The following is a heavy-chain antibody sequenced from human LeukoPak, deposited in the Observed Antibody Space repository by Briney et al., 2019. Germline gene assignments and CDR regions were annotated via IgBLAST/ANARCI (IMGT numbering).Heavy chain of an antibody. V-gene: IGHV1-18*01. J-gene: IGHJ5*02. CDR2: ISAYNGNT. CDR1: GYTFTSYG. D-gene: IGHD4-17*01. CDR3: AKDRGDYTDWFDP. Sequence: GASVKVSCKASGYTFTSYGFSWVRQAPGQGLEWMGWISAYNGNTHYAQKLQGRVTMTTDTSTSTAYMELRSLRSDDTAMYYCAKDRGDYTDWFDPWGQGTLVTVSS.